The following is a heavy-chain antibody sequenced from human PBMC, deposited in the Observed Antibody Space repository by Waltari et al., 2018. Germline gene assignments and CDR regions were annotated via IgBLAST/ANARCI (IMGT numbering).Heavy chain of an antibody. D-gene: IGHD1-26*01. V-gene: IGHV3-7*04. Sequence: EVQLVESGGGLFQPGGSLRLSGAPSGFTFSSYWMTWVRQAPGKGLEWVANIKHDGSEKYYVDSVKGRFTISRDNAKNSLFLQMNSLRAEDTAVYYCAREGGNYGYWGQGTLVTVSS. CDR3: AREGGNYGY. CDR1: GFTFSSYW. J-gene: IGHJ4*02. CDR2: IKHDGSEK.